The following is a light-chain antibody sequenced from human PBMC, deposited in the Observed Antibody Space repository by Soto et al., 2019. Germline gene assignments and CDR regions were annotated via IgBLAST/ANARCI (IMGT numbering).Light chain of an antibody. V-gene: IGKV3-20*01. CDR1: QSVSFY. CDR3: QQYGSSVMYT. Sequence: EIVLTQSPATLSSSPGERATLSCRASQSVSFYFAWYQQKPGQAPRLLIYGASSRATGIPDRFSGSGSGTDFTLTISRLEPEDFAVYYCQQYGSSVMYTFGQGTKLEIK. J-gene: IGKJ2*01. CDR2: GAS.